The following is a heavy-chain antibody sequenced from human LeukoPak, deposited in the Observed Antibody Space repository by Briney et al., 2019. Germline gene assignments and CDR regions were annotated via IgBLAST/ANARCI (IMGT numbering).Heavy chain of an antibody. V-gene: IGHV3-48*01. CDR2: ISYSGRVI. D-gene: IGHD6-19*01. J-gene: IGHJ1*01. CDR1: GFTFDTFG. Sequence: GGSLRLSCAASGFTFDTFGMHWVRRAPGQGLEWLSYISYSGRVIYYADSVKGRFTISRDNDENSLYLQMSSLRAEDTAVYYCANSAVAGIHWGQGTLVTVSS. CDR3: ANSAVAGIH.